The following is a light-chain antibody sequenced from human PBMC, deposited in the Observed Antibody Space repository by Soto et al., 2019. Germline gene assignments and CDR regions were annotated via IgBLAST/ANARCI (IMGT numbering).Light chain of an antibody. CDR1: QSFRGL. V-gene: IGKV3-11*01. J-gene: IGKJ5*01. Sequence: VLTQSPVTLSLSPGERATLSCRASQSFRGLLAWYQQKPGQAPRLLIYDAYNRATGIPPRFSGSGSGTDFTPTLSSLEPEDSAVYYCQQRHMWPITFGQGTRLEIK. CDR2: DAY. CDR3: QQRHMWPIT.